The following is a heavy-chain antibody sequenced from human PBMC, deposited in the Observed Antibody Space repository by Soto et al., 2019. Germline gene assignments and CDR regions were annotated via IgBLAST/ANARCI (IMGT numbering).Heavy chain of an antibody. V-gene: IGHV5-10-1*01. J-gene: IGHJ6*02. Sequence: GESLKSSCKGSGYSLNSYWISWVRQMPGKGLEWMGRIDPSDSYTNYSPSFQGHVTISADKSISTAYLQWSSLKASDTAMYYCARHRQWLYYYGMDVWGQGTTVTVSS. CDR1: GYSLNSYW. D-gene: IGHD6-19*01. CDR2: IDPSDSYT. CDR3: ARHRQWLYYYGMDV.